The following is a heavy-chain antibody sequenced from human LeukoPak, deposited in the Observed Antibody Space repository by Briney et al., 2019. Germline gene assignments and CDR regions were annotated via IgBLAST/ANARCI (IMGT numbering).Heavy chain of an antibody. CDR1: GFTFSRYA. Sequence: GRSLRLSCESSGFTFSRYAMHWVRQAPGEGLQWVAVISYDGSNERYADSVKGRFTISRDNSKNTLYLQMNSLRAEDTAVYYCAKDQFGGSYSYWGQGTLVTVSS. CDR2: ISYDGSNE. J-gene: IGHJ4*02. D-gene: IGHD1-26*01. V-gene: IGHV3-30*04. CDR3: AKDQFGGSYSY.